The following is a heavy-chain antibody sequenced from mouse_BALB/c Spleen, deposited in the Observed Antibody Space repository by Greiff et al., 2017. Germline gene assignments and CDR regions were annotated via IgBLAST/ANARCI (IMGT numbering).Heavy chain of an antibody. D-gene: IGHD1-1*01. CDR1: GYSITSVYY. J-gene: IGHJ2*01. Sequence: ESGPGLVKPSQFLSLTCSVTGYSITSVYYWNWIRQFPGNTLEWMGYISYDGSNNYNPSLKHRIPITRDTSKNQFFLKLNSVTTEDTATYYCASRGYGSSYDYWGQGTTLTVSS. V-gene: IGHV3-6*02. CDR2: ISYDGSN. CDR3: ASRGYGSSYDY.